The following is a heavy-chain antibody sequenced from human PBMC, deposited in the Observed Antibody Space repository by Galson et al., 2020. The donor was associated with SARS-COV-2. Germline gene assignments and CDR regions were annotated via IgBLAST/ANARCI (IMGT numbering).Heavy chain of an antibody. J-gene: IGHJ6*03. D-gene: IGHD3-22*01. CDR1: AGSFSSYY. V-gene: IGHV4-59*01. CDR3: ARERGYFDSRSYYYYYMDV. Sequence: SETLSLTCPVSAGSFSSYYWTWIRQPPGKGLEWIGYTYSSGSTKYNTSLKIRVTITVDTPKNQRSLKLSSVTAADTAVYYCARERGYFDSRSYYYYYMDVWGKGTTVTISS. CDR2: TYSSGST.